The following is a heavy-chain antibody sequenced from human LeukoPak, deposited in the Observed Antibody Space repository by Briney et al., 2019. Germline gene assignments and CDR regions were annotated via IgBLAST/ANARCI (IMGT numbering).Heavy chain of an antibody. CDR3: AKGALQGYYPRNEYFQH. V-gene: IGHV3-30*02. Sequence: GGSLRLSCAASGFTFSSYGMHWVRQAPGKGLEWVAFIRYDGSNKYYADSVKGRFTISRDNSKNTLYLQMNSLRAEDTAVYYCAKGALQGYYPRNEYFQHWGQGTLVTVSS. CDR1: GFTFSSYG. CDR2: IRYDGSNK. D-gene: IGHD3-22*01. J-gene: IGHJ1*01.